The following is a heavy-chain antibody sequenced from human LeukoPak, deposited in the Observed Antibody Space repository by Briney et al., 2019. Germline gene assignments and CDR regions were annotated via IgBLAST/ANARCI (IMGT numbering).Heavy chain of an antibody. CDR1: GYTFTSYD. Sequence: RASVKVSCKASGYTFTSYDINWVRQATGQGLEWMGWMNPNSGNTGYAQKFQGRVTMTRNTSISTAYMELSSLRSEDTAVYYCVRGRGAYCGGDCSYFDYWGQGTLVTVSS. J-gene: IGHJ4*02. D-gene: IGHD2-21*02. CDR2: MNPNSGNT. CDR3: VRGRGAYCGGDCSYFDY. V-gene: IGHV1-8*01.